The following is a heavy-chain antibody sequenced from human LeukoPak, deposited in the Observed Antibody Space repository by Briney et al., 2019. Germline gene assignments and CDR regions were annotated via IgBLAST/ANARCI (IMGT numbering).Heavy chain of an antibody. D-gene: IGHD5-18*01. CDR2: ISSDGSNK. Sequence: GRSLRLSCAASGFSFSTYAMHWVRQAPGKGLEWVTAISSDGSNKNCADFVQGRFTSSRDNSKNSLYLQMNSLRAEDTAVYYCAKGGHSYGYADYWGQGTLVTVSS. CDR3: AKGGHSYGYADY. J-gene: IGHJ4*02. V-gene: IGHV3-30*18. CDR1: GFSFSTYA.